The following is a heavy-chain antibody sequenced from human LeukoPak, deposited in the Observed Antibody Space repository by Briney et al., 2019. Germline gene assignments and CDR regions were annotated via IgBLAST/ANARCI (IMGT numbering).Heavy chain of an antibody. CDR3: ATEVAGTLHWVY. Sequence: GRSLRLSCAASGFTFSSYAMHWVRQAPGKGLEWVAVISYDGSNKYYADSVKGRFTISRDNSKNTLYLQMNSLRAEDTAVYYCATEVAGTLHWVYWGQGTLVTVSS. J-gene: IGHJ4*02. CDR2: ISYDGSNK. V-gene: IGHV3-30-3*01. CDR1: GFTFSSYA. D-gene: IGHD6-19*01.